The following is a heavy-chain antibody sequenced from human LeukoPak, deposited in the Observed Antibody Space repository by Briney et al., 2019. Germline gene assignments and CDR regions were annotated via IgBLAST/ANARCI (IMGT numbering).Heavy chain of an antibody. D-gene: IGHD3-10*01. CDR3: ARGVVRGVPDY. Sequence: GGSLRLSCAASGFTFSSYWMHWVRQAPGKGLVWVSRINSDGSSTSYADSVKGRFTISRDNAKNTLYLQMNSLRAEDTAVYYCARGVVRGVPDYWGQGTLVTVSS. CDR1: GFTFSSYW. J-gene: IGHJ4*02. CDR2: INSDGSST. V-gene: IGHV3-74*01.